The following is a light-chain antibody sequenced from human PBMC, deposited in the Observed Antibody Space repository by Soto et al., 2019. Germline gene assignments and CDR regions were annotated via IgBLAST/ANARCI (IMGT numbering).Light chain of an antibody. CDR1: QGISSY. CDR2: AAS. CDR3: QQLNGYPR. Sequence: DIQLTQSPSFLSASVGDRVTITCRASQGISSYLAWYQQKPGKAPKLLIYAASTLQSGVPSRFSGSGSGTEFTLTISSLQPEDFATYYCQQLNGYPRFGQGTKVEIK. V-gene: IGKV1-9*01. J-gene: IGKJ1*01.